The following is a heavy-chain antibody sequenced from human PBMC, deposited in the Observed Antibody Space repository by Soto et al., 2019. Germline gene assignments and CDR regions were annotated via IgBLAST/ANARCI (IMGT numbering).Heavy chain of an antibody. D-gene: IGHD4-4*01. Sequence: ESGGGVVQPGRSLRLSCAASGFTFSYYAMHWVRQAPGKGLEWVAVMSHDGSNEYYADSVKGRFTISRDNSKSTLYLQMNSLRGEDTALYYCARVDRTVTTFYYYGMDVWGQGTTVSVSS. CDR1: GFTFSYYA. J-gene: IGHJ6*02. V-gene: IGHV3-30-3*01. CDR3: ARVDRTVTTFYYYGMDV. CDR2: MSHDGSNE.